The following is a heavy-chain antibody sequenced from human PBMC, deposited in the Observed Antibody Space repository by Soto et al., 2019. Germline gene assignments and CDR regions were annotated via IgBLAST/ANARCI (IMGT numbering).Heavy chain of an antibody. J-gene: IGHJ4*02. CDR2: IYFNGNT. CDR3: ASVTFGGVVLAH. CDR1: AASFSKYY. D-gene: IGHD3-16*01. V-gene: IGHV4-59*01. Sequence: SETLSLTCTVSAASFSKYYWSWIRQPPGKGLEWIGYIYFNGNTNYNPSLKRRVTISIDTSKKQISLNLTSVTDADTAVYYCASVTFGGVVLAHWGQGTLVTAPQ.